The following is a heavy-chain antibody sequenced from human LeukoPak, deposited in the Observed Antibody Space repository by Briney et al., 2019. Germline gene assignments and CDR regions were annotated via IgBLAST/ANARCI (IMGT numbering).Heavy chain of an antibody. D-gene: IGHD4-17*01. CDR3: ARAPGEGWFDP. Sequence: TGGSLRLSCAASGFTFSSYWVSWVRQAPGKGLEWVASIKQDGSEKYYVDSVKGRFTISRDNAKNSLYLQMNSLRAEDTALYYCARAPGEGWFDPWGQGTLVTVSS. J-gene: IGHJ5*02. CDR2: IKQDGSEK. V-gene: IGHV3-7*01. CDR1: GFTFSSYW.